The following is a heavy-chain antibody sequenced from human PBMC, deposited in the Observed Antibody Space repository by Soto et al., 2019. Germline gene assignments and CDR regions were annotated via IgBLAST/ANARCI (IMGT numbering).Heavy chain of an antibody. J-gene: IGHJ4*02. V-gene: IGHV3-21*01. Sequence: EVQLVESGGGLVKPGGSLRLSCAASGFTFSSYSMNWVRQAPGKGLEWVSSISSSSSYIYYADSVKGRFTISRDNAKNSLYLQMNSLRAEDTAVYYCARAYTAMAKSQVGYWGQGTLVTVSS. CDR2: ISSSSSYI. CDR1: GFTFSSYS. D-gene: IGHD5-18*01. CDR3: ARAYTAMAKSQVGY.